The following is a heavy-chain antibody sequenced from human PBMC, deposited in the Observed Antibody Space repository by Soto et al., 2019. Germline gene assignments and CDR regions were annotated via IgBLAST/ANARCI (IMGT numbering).Heavy chain of an antibody. D-gene: IGHD6-19*01. CDR2: FHYSGST. CDR3: ARTKAVAEYYYYGVDV. CDR1: VDSVSSGSYY. J-gene: IGHJ6*02. Sequence: TSETLSLTCTVSVDSVSSGSYYWVWIRHPPGKGLEWIGHFHYSGSTNYKPSLKSRVTMSLHTSKNQFSLKLSSVTAADTAVYYCARTKAVAEYYYYGVDVWGRGTTVTVSS. V-gene: IGHV4-61*01.